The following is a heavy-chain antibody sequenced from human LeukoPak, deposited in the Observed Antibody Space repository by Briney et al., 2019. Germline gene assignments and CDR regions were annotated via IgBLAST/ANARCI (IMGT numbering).Heavy chain of an antibody. J-gene: IGHJ6*03. D-gene: IGHD3-10*01. CDR2: ILSKGGGGTT. Sequence: ETLSLTCAVSGGSISSSNWWSWVRQAPGKGLEWVGRILSKGGGGTTDYAAPVKGRFTISRDDSKNTLYLQMNSLRPEDTAVYYCAWIGRSGNYDDYYYYMAVWGKGTTVTISS. CDR1: GGSISSSNW. CDR3: AWIGRSGNYDDYYYYMAV. V-gene: IGHV3-15*01.